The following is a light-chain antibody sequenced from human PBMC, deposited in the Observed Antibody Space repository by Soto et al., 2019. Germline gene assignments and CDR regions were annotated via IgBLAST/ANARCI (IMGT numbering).Light chain of an antibody. CDR2: DVT. CDR1: SSDVGHYNY. Sequence: QSVLTQPASVSGSPGQSITIFCTGTSSDVGHYNYVSWYQQHPGKAPKLMIYDVTNRPSGVSDRFSGSKSGNTASLTISGLQGEDEADYYCSSYTTTSTLAVVFGGGTKVTVL. J-gene: IGLJ2*01. CDR3: SSYTTTSTLAVV. V-gene: IGLV2-14*01.